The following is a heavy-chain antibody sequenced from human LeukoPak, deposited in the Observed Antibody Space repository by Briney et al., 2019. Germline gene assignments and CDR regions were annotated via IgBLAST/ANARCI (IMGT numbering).Heavy chain of an antibody. Sequence: GASLRLSCAASGFSLSTYGVSWVRQPPGKGLEWVSGITGTGGSTYYADSVKGRFTVSRDTSKNTLYLQMNSLRAEDTAIYYCAKDHGTAVAGFYYWGQGTQVTVSS. V-gene: IGHV3-23*01. CDR3: AKDHGTAVAGFYY. D-gene: IGHD6-19*01. CDR2: ITGTGGST. J-gene: IGHJ4*02. CDR1: GFSLSTYG.